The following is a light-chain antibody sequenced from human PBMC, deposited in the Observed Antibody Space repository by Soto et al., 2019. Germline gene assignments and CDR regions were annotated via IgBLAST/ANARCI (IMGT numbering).Light chain of an antibody. V-gene: IGLV2-14*01. Sequence: SVLTLLASVSRSPGQSMTISCPGTSSDVGGYNYVSWYQQHPGRAPKLMIYEVSNRPSGVSNRFSGSKSGNTASLTISGLQIEDEADYYCSSYTPSTTLVFGTGTKVTVL. CDR1: SSDVGGYNY. J-gene: IGLJ1*01. CDR3: SSYTPSTTLV. CDR2: EVS.